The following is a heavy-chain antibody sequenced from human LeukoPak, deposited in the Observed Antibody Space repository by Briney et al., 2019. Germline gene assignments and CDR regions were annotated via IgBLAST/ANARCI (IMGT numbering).Heavy chain of an antibody. CDR3: ARCGALGSSGYYYFDY. Sequence: SGPTLVNPSETLSLTCTVSGGSISLYSWSWIRQPPGWGLEWMGYIYYSGGTNYNPSLKSRVTISVDTSKNQFSLKLSSVTAADTAVYYCARCGALGSSGYYYFDYWGQGTLVTVSS. V-gene: IGHV4-59*01. D-gene: IGHD3-22*01. J-gene: IGHJ4*02. CDR1: GGSISLYS. CDR2: IYYSGGT.